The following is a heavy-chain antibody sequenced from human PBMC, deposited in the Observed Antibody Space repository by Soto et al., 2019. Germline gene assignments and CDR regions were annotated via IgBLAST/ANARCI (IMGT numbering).Heavy chain of an antibody. CDR1: GGTFSSYA. CDR3: ARDKRAARRGNYYYGMDV. D-gene: IGHD6-6*01. V-gene: IGHV1-69*01. CDR2: IIPIFGTA. J-gene: IGHJ6*02. Sequence: QVQLVQSGAEVKKPGSSVKVSCKASGGTFSSYAISWVRQAPGQGLEWMGGIIPIFGTANYAQKFQGRVTITADESTSTAYMELSSLRSEDTAVYYCARDKRAARRGNYYYGMDVWDQGTTVTVSS.